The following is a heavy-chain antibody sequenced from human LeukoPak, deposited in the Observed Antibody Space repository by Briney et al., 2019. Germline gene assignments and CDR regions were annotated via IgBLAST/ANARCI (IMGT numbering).Heavy chain of an antibody. CDR3: ARDREYSSSTRGNFDY. CDR1: GFTFSSYG. D-gene: IGHD6-6*01. V-gene: IGHV3-33*01. J-gene: IGHJ4*02. CDR2: IWYDGSNK. Sequence: GGSQRLSCAASGFTFSSYGMHWVRQAPGKGLEWVAVIWYDGSNKYYADSVKGRFTIFRDNSKNTLYLQMNSLRAEDTAVYYCARDREYSSSTRGNFDYWGQGTLVTVSS.